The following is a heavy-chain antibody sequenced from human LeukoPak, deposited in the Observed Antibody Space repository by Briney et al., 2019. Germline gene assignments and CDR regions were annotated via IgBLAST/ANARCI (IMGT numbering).Heavy chain of an antibody. CDR3: ARVVADGYFDP. CDR1: GGSISSGGYY. J-gene: IGHJ5*02. Sequence: SETLSLTCTVSGGSISSGGYYWSWIRQHPGKGLEWIGYIYYSGSTYYNPSLKSRVTISVDTSKNQFSLKLSSVTAADTAVYYCARVVADGYFDPWGQGTLVTVSS. D-gene: IGHD6-25*01. CDR2: IYYSGST. V-gene: IGHV4-31*03.